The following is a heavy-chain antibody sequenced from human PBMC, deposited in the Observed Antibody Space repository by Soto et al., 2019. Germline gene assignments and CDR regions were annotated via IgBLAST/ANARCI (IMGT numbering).Heavy chain of an antibody. J-gene: IGHJ4*02. CDR1: GGSVTNSSYY. CDR3: VSQRTTVITQADLDY. CDR2: AYSRGRS. Sequence: SETLSLTCTVSGGSVTNSSYYWGWIRQSPGKGLEYNGSAYSRGRSYSTSSVKSRVTISVDTSKMQFYLNLIYVTASDTAVYFCVSQRTTVITQADLDYWGPGALVTVSS. V-gene: IGHV4-39*01. D-gene: IGHD4-4*01.